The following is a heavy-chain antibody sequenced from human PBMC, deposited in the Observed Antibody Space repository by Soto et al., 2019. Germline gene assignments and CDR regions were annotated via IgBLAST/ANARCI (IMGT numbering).Heavy chain of an antibody. Sequence: PGGSLRLSCAASGFIFSQYSMNWVRQAPGKGLEWVSSISSTGALMYYADSVKGRFTISRDDADNSLYLQMNSLRVEDTAAYYCARDRLARGIPVAGRIDYWGQGALVTVSS. CDR2: ISSTGALM. CDR3: ARDRLARGIPVAGRIDY. CDR1: GFIFSQYS. D-gene: IGHD6-19*01. V-gene: IGHV3-21*01. J-gene: IGHJ4*02.